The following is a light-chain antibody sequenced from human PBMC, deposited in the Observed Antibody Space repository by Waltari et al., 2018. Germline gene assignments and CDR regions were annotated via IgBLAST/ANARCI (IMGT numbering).Light chain of an antibody. V-gene: IGKV1-NL1*01. CDR1: QGIRDA. J-gene: IGKJ1*01. CDR2: AAS. CDR3: QHYYSSPR. Sequence: DIQMTQSPPSLSASVGDRVTITCRASQGIRDALVWHQQKPGKAPKVLLFAASRLGSGVPSKFSGSGSGTDFTLTISSLQPEDFATYYCQHYYSSPRFGQGTKVEI.